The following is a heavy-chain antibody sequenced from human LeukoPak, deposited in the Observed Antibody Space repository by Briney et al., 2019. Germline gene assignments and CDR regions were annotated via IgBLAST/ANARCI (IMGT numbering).Heavy chain of an antibody. Sequence: GGSLRLSCAASGFTFSSYWMSWVRQAPGKGLEWVANIKQDGSEKYYVDSVKGRFTISRDNAKNSLYLQMNSLRAEDTAVYYCARLGQITMVRGQSYYYHSMDVWAQGTTVTVSS. CDR1: GFTFSSYW. CDR3: ARLGQITMVRGQSYYYHSMDV. D-gene: IGHD3-10*01. V-gene: IGHV3-7*01. CDR2: IKQDGSEK. J-gene: IGHJ6*02.